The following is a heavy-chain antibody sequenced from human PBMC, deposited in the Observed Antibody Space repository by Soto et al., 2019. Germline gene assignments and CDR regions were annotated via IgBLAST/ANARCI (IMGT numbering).Heavy chain of an antibody. D-gene: IGHD3-10*01. Sequence: QVQLVESGGGVVQPGRSLRLSCAASGFPFTSYGMHWVREGPDKGLEWVAIISYDGSDKYYADSVKGRFTISRDNSKNTPYLAKNRLRPGEPALYYCVGGQYYFDYRGQGTLVIVSS. CDR3: VGGQYYFDY. V-gene: IGHV3-30*03. J-gene: IGHJ4*02. CDR2: ISYDGSDK. CDR1: GFPFTSYG.